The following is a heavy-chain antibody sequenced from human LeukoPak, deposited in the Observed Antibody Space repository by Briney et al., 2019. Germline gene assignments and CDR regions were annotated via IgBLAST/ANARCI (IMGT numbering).Heavy chain of an antibody. D-gene: IGHD2-2*01. CDR2: INHSGST. Sequence: SETLSLTCAVYGGSFSGYYWSWIRQPPGKGLEWIGEINHSGSTNYNPSLKSRVTISVDTSKNQFSLKLSSVTAADTAVYYCARRYCSSTSCFLGFDYWGQGTLVTVSS. V-gene: IGHV4-34*01. CDR3: ARRYCSSTSCFLGFDY. J-gene: IGHJ4*02. CDR1: GGSFSGYY.